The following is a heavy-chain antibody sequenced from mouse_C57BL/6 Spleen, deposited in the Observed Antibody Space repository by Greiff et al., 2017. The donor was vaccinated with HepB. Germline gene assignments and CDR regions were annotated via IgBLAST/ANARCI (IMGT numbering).Heavy chain of an antibody. D-gene: IGHD2-4*01. J-gene: IGHJ2*01. CDR3: ARGRYYDYDVDFDY. V-gene: IGHV1-22*01. Sequence: EVQLQQSGPELVKPGASVKMSCKASGYTFTDYNMHWVKQSHGKSLEWIGYINPNNGGTSYNQKFKGKATLTVNKSSSTAYMELRSLTSEDSAVYYCARGRYYDYDVDFDYWGQGTTLTVSS. CDR1: GYTFTDYN. CDR2: INPNNGGT.